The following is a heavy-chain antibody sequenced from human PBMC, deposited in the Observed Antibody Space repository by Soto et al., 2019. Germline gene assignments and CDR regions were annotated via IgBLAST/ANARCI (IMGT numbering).Heavy chain of an antibody. Sequence: PGGSLRLSCEGTGFNFRSYWMHWVRQAPGTGLEWVANTKRDASETYYADSVKGRFTISRDNTKNSLYLQMNRLRAEDTALYYCAKGDGYNGRGDYWGQGTLVTGSS. CDR2: TKRDASET. CDR3: AKGDGYNGRGDY. V-gene: IGHV3-7*03. D-gene: IGHD3-10*01. CDR1: GFNFRSYW. J-gene: IGHJ4*02.